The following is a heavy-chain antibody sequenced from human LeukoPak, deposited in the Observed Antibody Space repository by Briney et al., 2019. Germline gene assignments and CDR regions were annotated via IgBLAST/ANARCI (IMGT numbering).Heavy chain of an antibody. V-gene: IGHV3-23*01. CDR3: AKHLSSSSRYYYDS. CDR1: GFTFSTYA. CDR2: IIGSGDST. J-gene: IGHJ4*02. D-gene: IGHD6-13*01. Sequence: GGSLRLSCAASGFTFSTYAMSWVRQAPGKGLEWVSTIIGSGDSTYYADSVKGRFTISRDNSKYTLYLQVNSLRAEDTAFYYCAKHLSSSSRYYYDSWGQGTLVTVSS.